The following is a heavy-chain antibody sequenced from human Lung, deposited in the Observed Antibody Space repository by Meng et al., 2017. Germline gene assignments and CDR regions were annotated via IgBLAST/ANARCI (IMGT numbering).Heavy chain of an antibody. CDR2: IFHSGST. D-gene: IGHD1-26*01. CDR1: GGSITSSTW. V-gene: IGHV4-4*02. CDR3: ARFDISSSGRGDY. Sequence: QWRGSGPGLGKPSGTLSLPCAVSGGSITSSTWWSWVRQTPGKGLEWFGEIFHSGSTNYNPPLESRVTISVDKSKNQFSLKVYSVTAADTATYYCARFDISSSGRGDYWGQGILVTVSS. J-gene: IGHJ4*02.